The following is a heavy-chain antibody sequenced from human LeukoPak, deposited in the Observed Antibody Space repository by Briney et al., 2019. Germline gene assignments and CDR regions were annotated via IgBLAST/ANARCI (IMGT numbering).Heavy chain of an antibody. CDR2: TYYRSKWYY. V-gene: IGHV6-1*01. CDR3: ARTRDLGPDY. D-gene: IGHD1-26*01. J-gene: IGHJ4*02. CDR1: GDSVSSNSAA. Sequence: SQTLSLTCVISGDSVSSNSAAWNWIRQSPSRGLEWLGRTYYRSKWYYHYAVSMKSRITVNPDTTKNQFSLQLNSVTPEDTAVYYCARTRDLGPDYWGQGTLVTVSS.